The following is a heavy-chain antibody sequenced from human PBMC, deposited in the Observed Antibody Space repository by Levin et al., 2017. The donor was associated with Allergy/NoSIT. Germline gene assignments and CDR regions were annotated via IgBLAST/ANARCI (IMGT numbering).Heavy chain of an antibody. CDR3: ARRDSDGSNSFDY. J-gene: IGHJ4*02. V-gene: IGHV5-51*01. Sequence: GESLKISCQASGYSFTSFWFGWVRQRPGKGLEWIGLIFPRDSDTRVSPAFQGQIIMSVDKSISTAYLQWTSLKASDSAMYYCARRDSDGSNSFDYWGQGSLVTVSP. D-gene: IGHD4-23*01. CDR2: IFPRDSDT. CDR1: GYSFTSFW.